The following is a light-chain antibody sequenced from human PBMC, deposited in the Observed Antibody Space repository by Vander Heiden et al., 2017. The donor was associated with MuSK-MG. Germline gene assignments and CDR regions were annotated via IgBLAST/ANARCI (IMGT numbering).Light chain of an antibody. J-gene: IGKJ5*01. CDR2: GAS. CDR3: QQYGAT. Sequence: ETVLTPSPGTLSLSPGERVTLSCRASQSVSSSHLAWFQHKPGQAPRLLIYGASSRATGIPDRFSGSGSGTDFTLTISRLEPEDFAVYYCQQYGATFGQGTRLEIK. CDR1: QSVSSSH. V-gene: IGKV3-20*01.